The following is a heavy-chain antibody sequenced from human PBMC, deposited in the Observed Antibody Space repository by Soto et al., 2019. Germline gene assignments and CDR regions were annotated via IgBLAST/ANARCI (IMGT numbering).Heavy chain of an antibody. V-gene: IGHV3-23*01. Sequence: GGSLRLSCAASGFTFSSYAMSWVRQAPGKGLEWVSAISGSGGSTYYADSVKGRFTISRDNSKNTLYLQMNSLRAEDTAVYYCAKDLTIFGVVAPLDYWGQGTLVTVSS. CDR2: ISGSGGST. CDR3: AKDLTIFGVVAPLDY. D-gene: IGHD3-3*01. CDR1: GFTFSSYA. J-gene: IGHJ4*02.